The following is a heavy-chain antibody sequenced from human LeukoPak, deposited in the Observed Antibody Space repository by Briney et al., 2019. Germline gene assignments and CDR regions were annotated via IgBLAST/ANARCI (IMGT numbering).Heavy chain of an antibody. D-gene: IGHD3-22*01. J-gene: IGHJ4*02. CDR3: ATHQTYDSSGYYFFDY. CDR1: GYTLTELS. V-gene: IGHV1-24*01. Sequence: ASVKVSCKVSGYTLTELSMHWVRQAPGKGLEWMGGFDPEDGETIYAQKFQGRVTMTEDTSTDTAYMELSSLRSEDTAVYYCATHQTYDSSGYYFFDYWGQGTLVTVSS. CDR2: FDPEDGET.